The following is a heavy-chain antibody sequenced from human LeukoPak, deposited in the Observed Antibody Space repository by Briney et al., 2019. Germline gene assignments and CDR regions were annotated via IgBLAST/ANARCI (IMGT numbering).Heavy chain of an antibody. V-gene: IGHV1-2*02. J-gene: IGHJ4*02. CDR1: GYTFTGYY. D-gene: IGHD3-22*01. CDR2: INPNSGGT. Sequence: GASVKVSCKASGYTFTGYYMHWVRQAPGQGLEWMGWINPNSGGTNYAQKFQGRVTMTRDTSISTAYMELSRLRSDDTAVYYCARTERTYYYDSSGYYYNYWGQGTLVTVSS. CDR3: ARTERTYYYDSSGYYYNY.